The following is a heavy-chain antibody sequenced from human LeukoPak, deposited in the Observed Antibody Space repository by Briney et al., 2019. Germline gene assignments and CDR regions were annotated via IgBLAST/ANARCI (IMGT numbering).Heavy chain of an antibody. CDR2: INQDGSKK. Sequence: GRSLRLSCAASGFTFSSFGMHWVRQAPGKGLEWVANINQDGSKKHFVGSVEGRFTISRDNAKNSLYLQMNSLRAEDTAVYYCARDGQYSSSWYDFDYWGQGTLVTVSS. D-gene: IGHD6-13*01. CDR1: GFTFSSFG. CDR3: ARDGQYSSSWYDFDY. J-gene: IGHJ4*02. V-gene: IGHV3-7*04.